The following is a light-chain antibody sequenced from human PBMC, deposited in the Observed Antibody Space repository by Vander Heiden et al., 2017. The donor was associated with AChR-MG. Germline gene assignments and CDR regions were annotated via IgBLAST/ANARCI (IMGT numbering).Light chain of an antibody. V-gene: IGKV2-28*01. CDR2: LGS. CDR3: MQALQTPGT. J-gene: IGKJ4*01. Sequence: DIALTQSPLSLPVTPGEPASISCRYSQSLLHSNGYNYLDWYLQKPGQSPQLLIYLGSNRASGVPDRFSGSGSGTDFTLKISRVEAEDVGVYYCMQALQTPGTFGGGTKVEIK. CDR1: QSLLHSNGYNY.